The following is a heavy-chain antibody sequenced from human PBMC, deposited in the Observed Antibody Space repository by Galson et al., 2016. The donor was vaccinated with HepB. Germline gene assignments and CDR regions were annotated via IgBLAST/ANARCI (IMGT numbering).Heavy chain of an antibody. CDR2: ISPRGATT. CDR3: VKDRRWHFDL. CDR1: GFNFNDFY. J-gene: IGHJ2*01. Sequence: SLRLSCAASGFNFNDFYMHWVRQAPGKGLECISYISPRGATTYYADSGKGRFTVSRDNAKNSVYSPMDLLTVDDTAIYYCVKDRRWHFDLWGRGTLVIVSS. V-gene: IGHV3-11*01.